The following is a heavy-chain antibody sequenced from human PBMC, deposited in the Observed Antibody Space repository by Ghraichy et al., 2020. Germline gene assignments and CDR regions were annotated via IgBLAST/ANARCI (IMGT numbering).Heavy chain of an antibody. D-gene: IGHD4-17*01. J-gene: IGHJ6*02. CDR1: GGSISSSSYY. V-gene: IGHV4-39*01. CDR3: ARPTYGEGGPFSSDLDV. Sequence: SETLSLTCTVSGGSISSSSYYWGWIRQPPGKGLEWIGSIYYGGRTYYNPSLKSRVTISVDTSMNQFSLRLSSVTAADTAVYYCARPTYGEGGPFSSDLDVSAPGPPVPVSS. CDR2: IYYGGRT.